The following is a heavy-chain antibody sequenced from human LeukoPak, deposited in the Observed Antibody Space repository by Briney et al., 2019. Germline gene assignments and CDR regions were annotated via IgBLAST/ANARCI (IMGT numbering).Heavy chain of an antibody. V-gene: IGHV1-2*02. D-gene: IGHD3-22*01. J-gene: IGHJ4*02. Sequence: XQGLEWMGGINPNSGGTNYAQKFQGRVTMPRDTSISTAYMELSRLRSDDTAVYYCARSSGYYYWGQGTLVTASS. CDR3: ARSSGYYY. CDR2: INPNSGGT.